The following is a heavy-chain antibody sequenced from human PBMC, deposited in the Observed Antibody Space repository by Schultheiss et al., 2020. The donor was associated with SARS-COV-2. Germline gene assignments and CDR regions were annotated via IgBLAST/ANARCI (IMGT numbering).Heavy chain of an antibody. V-gene: IGHV3-23*01. CDR1: GFTFSSYA. D-gene: IGHD6-19*01. Sequence: GGSLRLSCAASGFTFSSYAMSWVRQAPGKGLEWVSAISGSGGSTYYADSVKGRFTISRDNSKNTLYLQMNSLRAEDTAVYYCVAKAVAGIKPFDYWGQGTLVTVSS. CDR3: VAKAVAGIKPFDY. J-gene: IGHJ4*02. CDR2: ISGSGGST.